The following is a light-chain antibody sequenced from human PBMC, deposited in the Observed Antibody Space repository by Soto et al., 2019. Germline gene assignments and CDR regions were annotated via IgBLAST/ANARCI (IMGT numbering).Light chain of an antibody. CDR2: GAS. CDR3: QQYNNWPPYT. V-gene: IGKV3-15*01. CDR1: QSVNSD. Sequence: EIVLTQSPATLSVSPGNRATLSCRASQSVNSDLAWYQQKPGQAPGLLIYGASTRATGTPTRFSGSGSGTEFTLTISSLQSEDFAVYFCQQYNNWPPYTFGQGTKVDIK. J-gene: IGKJ2*01.